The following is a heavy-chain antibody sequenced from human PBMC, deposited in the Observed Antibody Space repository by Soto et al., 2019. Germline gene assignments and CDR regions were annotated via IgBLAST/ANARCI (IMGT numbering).Heavy chain of an antibody. J-gene: IGHJ4*02. Sequence: SLRLSCAASGFTFSSYAMSWVRQAPGKGLEWVSTIRASGGSTYYADSVKGRFTISRDNSKNTLYLQMNSLRAEDTAVYYCAKGGYTSYFDYWGQGALVTVSS. CDR3: AKGGYTSYFDY. D-gene: IGHD3-16*02. CDR1: GFTFSSYA. V-gene: IGHV3-23*01. CDR2: IRASGGST.